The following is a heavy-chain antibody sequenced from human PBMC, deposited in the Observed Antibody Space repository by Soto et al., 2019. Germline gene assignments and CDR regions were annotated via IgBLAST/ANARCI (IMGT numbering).Heavy chain of an antibody. CDR1: GGTFTSTA. CDR2: IIPVLGTP. D-gene: IGHD6-13*01. J-gene: IGHJ6*02. V-gene: IGHV1-69*01. CDR3: ASSAGLDHLLNYYGLNV. Sequence: QVHLVQSSAEVKKPGSSVKVSCKASGGTFTSTAFSWVRQAPGQGLEWMGGIIPVLGTPNYAQKVQARVTITADASTTTVHMELSSLRSDDTAVYYCASSAGLDHLLNYYGLNVWGQGTTVTVSS.